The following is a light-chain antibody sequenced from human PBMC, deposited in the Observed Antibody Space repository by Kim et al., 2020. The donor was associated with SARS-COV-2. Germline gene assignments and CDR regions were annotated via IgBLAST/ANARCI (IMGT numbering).Light chain of an antibody. CDR1: QSVDSDH. CDR2: GAS. V-gene: IGKV3-20*01. Sequence: SPGERATLSCRASQSVDSDHLAWYQKKPGQAPRLLIYGASSRATGIPDRFSGGGSATDFTLTISRLEPEDFAVYYCQQHGRSVRTFGQGTKVEIK. J-gene: IGKJ1*01. CDR3: QQHGRSVRT.